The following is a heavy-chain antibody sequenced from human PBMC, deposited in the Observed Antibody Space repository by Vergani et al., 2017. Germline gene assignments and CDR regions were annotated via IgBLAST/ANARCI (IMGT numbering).Heavy chain of an antibody. V-gene: IGHV3-21*01. CDR3: ARDIAGSGWFDP. J-gene: IGHJ5*02. Sequence: EVQLVESGGGLVKPGGSLRLSCAASGFTFSSYSMNWVRQAPGKGLEWVSSISSSSSYIYYADSVKGRFTISRDNSKNSLYLKMNSLRAEDTAVYYCARDIAGSGWFDPWGQGTLVTVSS. CDR2: ISSSSSYI. D-gene: IGHD2-15*01. CDR1: GFTFSSYS.